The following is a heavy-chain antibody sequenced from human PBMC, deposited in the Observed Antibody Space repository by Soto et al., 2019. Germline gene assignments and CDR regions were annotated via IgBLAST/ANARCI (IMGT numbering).Heavy chain of an antibody. D-gene: IGHD2-15*01. V-gene: IGHV1-18*04. J-gene: IGHJ6*02. CDR2: ISAYNGNT. CDR3: SRFSGGSYNTYYYYYGIDV. Sequence: ASVKVSCKASGYTFTSYGISWVRQAPGQGRDWMGWISAYNGNTKYAQDLQGRVTTTTDTSTSTAYMELRSLRSDDTAVYYCSRFSGGSYNTYYYYYGIDVWGQGTTVTVSS. CDR1: GYTFTSYG.